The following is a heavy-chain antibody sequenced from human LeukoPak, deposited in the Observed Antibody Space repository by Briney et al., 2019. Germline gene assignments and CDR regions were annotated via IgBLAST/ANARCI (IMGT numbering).Heavy chain of an antibody. V-gene: IGHV3-9*01. Sequence: PGRSLRLSCTASGFTFDDYAMHWVRHAPGKGLEWVSGITWNSGSIDYADSVKGRFTISRDNAKNSLYLQMNSLRVEDTAIYYCAKDMRYCNGGTCYPDYWGQGTLVTVSS. J-gene: IGHJ4*02. D-gene: IGHD2-15*01. CDR3: AKDMRYCNGGTCYPDY. CDR1: GFTFDDYA. CDR2: ITWNSGSI.